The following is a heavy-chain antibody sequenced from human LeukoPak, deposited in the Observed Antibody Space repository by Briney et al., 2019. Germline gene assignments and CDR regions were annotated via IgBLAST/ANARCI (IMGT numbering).Heavy chain of an antibody. Sequence: GGSLRLSCAASGFTFSSYTMNWVRQAPGKGLEWVSYISSSSSTIYYADSVKGRFTISRDNAKNSLYLQMNSLRAEDTAVYYCARDGLRPHYDPTPRGFDYWGQGTLVTVSS. J-gene: IGHJ4*02. D-gene: IGHD3-3*01. CDR2: ISSSSSTI. V-gene: IGHV3-48*01. CDR1: GFTFSSYT. CDR3: ARDGLRPHYDPTPRGFDY.